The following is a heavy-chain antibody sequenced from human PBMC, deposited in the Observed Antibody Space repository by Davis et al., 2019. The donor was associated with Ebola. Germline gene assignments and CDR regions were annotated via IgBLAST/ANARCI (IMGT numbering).Heavy chain of an antibody. CDR2: IIPIFGTA. CDR3: ARPVAGELFYYYNGRDV. V-gene: IGHV1-69*06. Sequence: SVKVSCKASGGTFSSYAISWVRQAPGQGLEWMGGIIPIFGTANYAQKFQGRVTITAEKSTSTAYMELSSLRSEDTAVYYCARPVAGELFYYYNGRDVWGKGTRVTVSS. D-gene: IGHD3-10*01. CDR1: GGTFSSYA. J-gene: IGHJ6*04.